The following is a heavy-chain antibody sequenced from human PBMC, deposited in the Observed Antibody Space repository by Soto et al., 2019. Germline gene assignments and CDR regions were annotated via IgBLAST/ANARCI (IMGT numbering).Heavy chain of an antibody. CDR2: IYWNDDI. CDR1: GFSLSTDGVG. Sequence: QITLKESGPSLVKPTQTLTLTCTFSGFSLSTDGVGVGWIRQPPGKALEWLALIYWNDDIRYSPSLKSRLTLTKDTSKNQVVLAMXXXDXXXXXXXXXXXXXXXXXXXXXDSXGQGTLVTVSS. J-gene: IGHJ5*01. V-gene: IGHV2-5*01. CDR3: XXXXXXXXXXXXDS.